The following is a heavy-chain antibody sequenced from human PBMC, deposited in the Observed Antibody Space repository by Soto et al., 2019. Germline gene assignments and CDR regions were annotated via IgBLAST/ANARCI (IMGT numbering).Heavy chain of an antibody. J-gene: IGHJ4*02. CDR2: IIPILGIA. D-gene: IGHD5-12*01. Sequence: SVKVSCKASGGTFSSYTISWVRQAPGQGLEWMGRIIPILGIANYAQKFQGRVTMTADKSTSTANMDLSSLKSDDTAVYYCARVGWLQFGSGFDYGGQG. V-gene: IGHV1-69*02. CDR1: GGTFSSYT. CDR3: ARVGWLQFGSGFDY.